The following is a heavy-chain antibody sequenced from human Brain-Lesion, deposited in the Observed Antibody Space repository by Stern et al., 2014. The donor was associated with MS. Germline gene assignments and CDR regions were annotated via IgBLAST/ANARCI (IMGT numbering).Heavy chain of an antibody. CDR2: VSYSGNT. V-gene: IGHV4-59*01. CDR1: GASISTYY. Sequence: QVQLQESGPGLVKPSETLSLTCTVSGASISTYYWSWIRQPPGKGLEWIGYVSYSGNTNYNPSLKSRVTISRDTAKSQFSLKLTSVTAADTAVYYCARGVGTNWQLFYYGMDVWGQGTTFTVSS. J-gene: IGHJ6*02. CDR3: ARGVGTNWQLFYYGMDV. D-gene: IGHD2-2*01.